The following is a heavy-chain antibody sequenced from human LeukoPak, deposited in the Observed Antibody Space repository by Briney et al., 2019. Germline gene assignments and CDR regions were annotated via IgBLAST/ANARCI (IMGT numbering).Heavy chain of an antibody. V-gene: IGHV3-21*01. D-gene: IGHD2-15*01. CDR1: GFTFSSYS. J-gene: IGHJ6*04. CDR3: ARVPNIVGGSGMDV. Sequence: GGSLRLSRAASGFTFSSYSMNWVRQAPGKGLGWVSSISSSSTSIYYADSVKGRFTISRDNAKNSLYLQMNSLRAEDTAVYYCARVPNIVGGSGMDVWGKGTTVTVSS. CDR2: ISSSSTSI.